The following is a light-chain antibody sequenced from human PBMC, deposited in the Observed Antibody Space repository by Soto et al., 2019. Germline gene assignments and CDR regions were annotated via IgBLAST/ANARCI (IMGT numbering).Light chain of an antibody. CDR3: QKYHSAPRT. J-gene: IGKJ5*01. Sequence: DIQMTQSPSSLSASVGDRVTITCRASQGISTYLAWYQQKPGKVPKLLIYAASTLQSGVPSRFSGSGSGTDVTVTISSQQPEDVATYYCQKYHSAPRTFGQGTRLEIK. CDR2: AAS. V-gene: IGKV1-27*01. CDR1: QGISTY.